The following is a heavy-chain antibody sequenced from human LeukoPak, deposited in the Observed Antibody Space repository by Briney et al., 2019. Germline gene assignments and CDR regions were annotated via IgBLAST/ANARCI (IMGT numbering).Heavy chain of an antibody. CDR1: SGSIGSYY. D-gene: IGHD6-19*01. V-gene: IGHV4-4*07. CDR3: ARSSDSSGYYGGGIIDY. Sequence: PSETLSLTCTVSSGSIGSYYWSRIRQPAGKGLEWIGRIYTNENTFFNPSLKSRVTMSVDTSKNQFSLQLTSVTAADAAVYYCARSSDSSGYYGGGIIDYWGQGTLVTVSS. J-gene: IGHJ4*02. CDR2: IYTNENT.